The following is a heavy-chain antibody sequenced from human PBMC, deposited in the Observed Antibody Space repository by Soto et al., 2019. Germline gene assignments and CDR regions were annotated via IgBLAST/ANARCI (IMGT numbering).Heavy chain of an antibody. Sequence: PSETLSLTCTVSGGSISSGGYYWSWIRQHPGKGLEWIGYIYYSGSTYYNPSLKSRVTISVDTSKNQSSLKLSSVTAADTAVYYCARVGCSGGSCYNYYYGMDVWGQGTTVTVSS. V-gene: IGHV4-31*03. D-gene: IGHD2-15*01. CDR1: GGSISSGGYY. J-gene: IGHJ6*02. CDR3: ARVGCSGGSCYNYYYGMDV. CDR2: IYYSGST.